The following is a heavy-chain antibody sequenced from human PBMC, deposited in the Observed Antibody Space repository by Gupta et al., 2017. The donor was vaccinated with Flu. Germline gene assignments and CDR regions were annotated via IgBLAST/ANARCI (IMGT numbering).Heavy chain of an antibody. V-gene: IGHV4-39*01. CDR1: GGSIRSSSHY. CDR2: IYYSGAT. Sequence: QLQLQESGPGLVKPSETLSLTCTVSGGSIRSSSHYWGWIRQPPGKGLEWIGTIYYSGATYYNPSLRSRVTISVDTSTNQFSLKLTSVTAADTAVYYCARRWGEDIVTTSEYWGQGALVTVSS. D-gene: IGHD5-12*01. CDR3: ARRWGEDIVTTSEY. J-gene: IGHJ4*02.